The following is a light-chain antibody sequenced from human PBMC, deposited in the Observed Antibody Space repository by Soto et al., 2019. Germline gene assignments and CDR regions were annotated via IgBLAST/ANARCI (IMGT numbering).Light chain of an antibody. J-gene: IGLJ3*02. Sequence: QSVLTQPASVSGSPGQSITISCTGTSSDVGGYNYVSWYQQYTGKAPKLMIYEVKNRPSGVSNRFSGSKSGNTASLTISGLQAEDEADYYCTSYTSSTTWVFGGGTKLTVL. V-gene: IGLV2-14*01. CDR1: SSDVGGYNY. CDR2: EVK. CDR3: TSYTSSTTWV.